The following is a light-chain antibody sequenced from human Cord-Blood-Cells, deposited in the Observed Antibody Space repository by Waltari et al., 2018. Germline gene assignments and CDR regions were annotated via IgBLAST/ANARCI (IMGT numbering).Light chain of an antibody. CDR3: CSYAGSNWV. Sequence: QSALTQPASVSGSPGQSITISCTGTSSDVGSYNLVSWYQQQPGKAPKLMIYEGSKRPSVVSNRCSGSKSGNTASLTISGLQAEDEADYYCCSYAGSNWVFGGGTKLTVL. CDR1: SSDVGSYNL. CDR2: EGS. J-gene: IGLJ3*02. V-gene: IGLV2-23*01.